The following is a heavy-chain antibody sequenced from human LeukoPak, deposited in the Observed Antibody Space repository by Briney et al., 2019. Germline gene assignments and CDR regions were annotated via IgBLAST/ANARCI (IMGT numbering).Heavy chain of an antibody. CDR1: GFTFSSYA. V-gene: IGHV3-30*04. Sequence: GGSLRLSCAASGFTFSSYAMHWVRQAPGRGLEWVALISYDGGNKNYADSVKGRFTISRDNSKNTLYLQMNGLRTEDTAVYYCARGTVYYSDTSGYYPAFDYWGQGTLVTVSS. CDR3: ARGTVYYSDTSGYYPAFDY. CDR2: ISYDGGNK. J-gene: IGHJ4*02. D-gene: IGHD3-22*01.